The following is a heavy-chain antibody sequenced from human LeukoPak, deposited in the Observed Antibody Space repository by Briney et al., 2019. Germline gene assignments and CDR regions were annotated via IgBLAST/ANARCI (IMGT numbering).Heavy chain of an antibody. D-gene: IGHD3-10*01. CDR2: IHSGGGGIP. CDR3: ARGYGSGSPTNFDY. J-gene: IGHJ4*02. V-gene: IGHV3-53*01. Sequence: PGGSLRLSCAASGFTTFSHMNWVRQAPGKGLEWVSVIHSGGGGIPYYADSVKGRFTISRDNSKNTLYLQMNSLRAEDTAVYYCARGYGSGSPTNFDYWGQGTLVTVSS. CDR1: GFTTFSH.